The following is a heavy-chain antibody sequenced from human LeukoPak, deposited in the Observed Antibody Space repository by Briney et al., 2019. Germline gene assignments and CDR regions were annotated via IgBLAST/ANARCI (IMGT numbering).Heavy chain of an antibody. D-gene: IGHD5-18*01. CDR1: GYTFTGYY. CDR3: ARGGRYSYGYYYYGMDV. V-gene: IGHV1-8*02. Sequence: VASVKVSCKASGYTFTGYYMHWVRQATGQGLEWMGWMNPNSGNTGYAQKFQGRVTMTRNTSISTAYMELSSLRSEDTAVYYCARGGRYSYGYYYYGMDVWGQGTTVTVSS. J-gene: IGHJ6*02. CDR2: MNPNSGNT.